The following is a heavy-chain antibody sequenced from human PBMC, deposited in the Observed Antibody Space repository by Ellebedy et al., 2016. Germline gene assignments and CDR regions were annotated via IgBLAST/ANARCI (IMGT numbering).Heavy chain of an antibody. D-gene: IGHD3-3*01. CDR3: ARDSIFGAPGNYYYYMDV. CDR1: GYTFTGYY. CDR2: INPNSGGT. J-gene: IGHJ6*03. Sequence: ASVKVSXKASGYTFTGYYMHWVRQAPGQGLEWMGWINPNSGGTNYAQKFQGRVTMTRDTSISTAYMELSRLRSDDTAVYYCARDSIFGAPGNYYYYMDVWGKGTTVTVSS. V-gene: IGHV1-2*02.